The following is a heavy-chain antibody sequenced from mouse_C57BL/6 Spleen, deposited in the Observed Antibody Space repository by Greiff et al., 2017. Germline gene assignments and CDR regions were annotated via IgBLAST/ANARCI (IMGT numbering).Heavy chain of an antibody. Sequence: QVQLQQSGPELVKPGASVKLSCKASGYTFTSYDINWVKQRPGQGLEWIGWIHPRDGSTKYNEKFKGKATLTVDTSSSTAYMELHSLTSEDSAVYFCARYLYYFDYWGQGTTLTVSS. V-gene: IGHV1-85*01. CDR3: ARYLYYFDY. CDR1: GYTFTSYD. J-gene: IGHJ2*01. CDR2: IHPRDGST.